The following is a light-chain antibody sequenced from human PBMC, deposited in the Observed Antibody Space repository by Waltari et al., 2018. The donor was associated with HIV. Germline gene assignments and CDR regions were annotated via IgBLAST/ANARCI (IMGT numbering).Light chain of an antibody. CDR3: CSYTAIHTLI. CDR2: GVY. CDR1: TSDIGIFDS. V-gene: IGLV2-14*01. J-gene: IGLJ2*01. Sequence: QSALTQPASVSGSPGQSITISCAGTTSDIGIFDSVSWYQQHPGRAPQLMIFGVYSRPSGVSCRFSGSKSGNTASLTISGLQAEDEANYYCCSYTAIHTLIFGGGTKLTVL.